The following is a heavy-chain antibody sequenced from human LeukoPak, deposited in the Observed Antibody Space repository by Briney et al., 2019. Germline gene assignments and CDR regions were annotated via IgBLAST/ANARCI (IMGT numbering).Heavy chain of an antibody. V-gene: IGHV3-7*01. CDR1: GFTFRTYC. D-gene: IGHD1-26*01. J-gene: IGHJ4*02. CDR2: IFQDGNDK. CDR3: ASRIVGTPDYFDY. Sequence: GGSLRLSCAASGFTFRTYCMSWVRQAPGKGLEWVANIFQDGNDKYYVDSVKGRFTISKDNAKNSLYLQLNSLRVEDTAVYYCASRIVGTPDYFDYWGQGTLVTVSS.